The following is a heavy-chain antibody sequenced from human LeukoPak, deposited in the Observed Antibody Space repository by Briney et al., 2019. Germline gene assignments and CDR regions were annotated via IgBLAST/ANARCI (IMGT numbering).Heavy chain of an antibody. D-gene: IGHD3-22*01. CDR3: ATIPPDFYYDSSGYGDY. CDR1: GYTFTGYY. J-gene: IGHJ4*02. CDR2: INPNSGGT. Sequence: ASVKVSCKAFGYTFTGYYMHWVRQAPGQGLEWMGWINPNSGGTNYAQKFQGRVTMTRDTSISTAYMELSRLGSDDTAVYYCATIPPDFYYDSSGYGDYWGQGTLVTVSS. V-gene: IGHV1-2*02.